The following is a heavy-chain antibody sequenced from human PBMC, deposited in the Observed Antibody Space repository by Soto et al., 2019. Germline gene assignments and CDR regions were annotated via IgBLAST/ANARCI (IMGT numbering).Heavy chain of an antibody. CDR3: AKDSLLYGSGTLDYFDY. Sequence: HPGGSLRLSCAASGFTFSSYSMSWVRQAPGKGLEWVSAISGSGGSTYYADSVKGRFTISGDNSKNTLYLQMNSLRAEDTAVYYCAKDSLLYGSGTLDYFDYWGQGTLVTVSS. J-gene: IGHJ4*02. CDR1: GFTFSSYS. D-gene: IGHD3-10*01. V-gene: IGHV3-23*01. CDR2: ISGSGGST.